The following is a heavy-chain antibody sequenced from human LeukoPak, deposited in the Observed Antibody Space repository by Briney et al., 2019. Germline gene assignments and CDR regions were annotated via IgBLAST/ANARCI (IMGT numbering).Heavy chain of an antibody. CDR2: IYHSGST. J-gene: IGHJ4*02. CDR1: GGSISSGGYS. CDR3: ARGGGYYDSSGYYHEPLFDY. V-gene: IGHV4-30-2*01. D-gene: IGHD3-22*01. Sequence: SETLSLTCAVSGGSISSGGYSWSWIRQPPGKGLEWIGYIYHSGSTYYNPSLKSRVTISVDRSKNLFSLKLSSVTAADTAVYYCARGGGYYDSSGYYHEPLFDYWGQGTLVTVSS.